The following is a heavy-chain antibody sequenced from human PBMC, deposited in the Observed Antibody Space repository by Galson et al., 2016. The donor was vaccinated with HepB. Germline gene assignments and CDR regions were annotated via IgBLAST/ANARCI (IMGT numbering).Heavy chain of an antibody. V-gene: IGHV3-23*01. CDR1: GFTFSSYA. J-gene: IGHJ2*01. CDR2: ISGNAYST. Sequence: SLRLSCAASGFTFSSYAMSWVRQALGKGLEWVSAISGNAYSTYYADSVKGRFTISRDNSKNTLYVQMSSLRAEDTAVYYCARIGYYDTSGYYYLYWYFYLWGRGTPVTVSS. D-gene: IGHD3-22*01. CDR3: ARIGYYDTSGYYYLYWYFYL.